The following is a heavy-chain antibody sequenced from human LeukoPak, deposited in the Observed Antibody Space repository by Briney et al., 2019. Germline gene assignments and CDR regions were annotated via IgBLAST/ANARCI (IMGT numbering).Heavy chain of an antibody. V-gene: IGHV4-4*07. CDR1: GGSISNYY. Sequence: PSETLSLTCTVSGGSISNYYWSWIRQPAGKGLEWIGRIYRSGSTNYNPSLKSRVTMSVDTSKNQFSLKLSSVTAADTAVYYCARGLWFGGSYYYYGMDVWGQGTTVTVSS. J-gene: IGHJ6*02. CDR2: IYRSGST. CDR3: ARGLWFGGSYYYYGMDV. D-gene: IGHD3-10*01.